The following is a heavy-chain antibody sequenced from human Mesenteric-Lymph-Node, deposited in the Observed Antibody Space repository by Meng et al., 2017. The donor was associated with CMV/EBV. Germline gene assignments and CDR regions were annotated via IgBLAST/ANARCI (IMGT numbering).Heavy chain of an antibody. Sequence: GGSLRLSCAASAFTFSSYSMNWVRQAPGEGLEWVSYISSSSSTIYYADSVKGRCSISRDNAKNTLYLQINSLRAEDTDVYYCSRGGRGNYYYYYGMDVWGQGTTVTVSS. D-gene: IGHD3-16*01. CDR2: ISSSSSTI. CDR3: SRGGRGNYYYYYGMDV. J-gene: IGHJ6*02. V-gene: IGHV3-48*04. CDR1: AFTFSSYS.